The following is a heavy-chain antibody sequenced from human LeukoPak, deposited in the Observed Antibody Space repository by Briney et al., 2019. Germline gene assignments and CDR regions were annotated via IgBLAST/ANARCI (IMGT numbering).Heavy chain of an antibody. J-gene: IGHJ4*02. CDR1: GFTVSSNY. V-gene: IGHV3-66*02. D-gene: IGHD3-22*01. Sequence: GGSLRLSCAASGFTVSSNYMSWVRQAPGKGLERVSVVYSGGSTYYSDSVKGRFTISRDNSKNTLYLQMNSLRAEDTAVYYCAREGTTTVATFDYWGQGTLVTVSS. CDR2: VYSGGST. CDR3: AREGTTTVATFDY.